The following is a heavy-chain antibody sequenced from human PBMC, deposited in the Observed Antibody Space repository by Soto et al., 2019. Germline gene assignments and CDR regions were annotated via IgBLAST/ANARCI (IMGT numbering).Heavy chain of an antibody. CDR2: TSDDGTNK. CDR3: ARGAQWVILYAFDI. J-gene: IGHJ3*02. CDR1: GFTFSSYA. V-gene: IGHV3-30-3*01. Sequence: GGSLRLSCAASGFTFSSYAMHWVRQAPGKGLEWVAVTSDDGTNKYYADSVKGRFTISRDNSKNTLYLQMNSLRVEDTAVYYCARGAQWVILYAFDIWGQGTMVTVSS. D-gene: IGHD2-21*01.